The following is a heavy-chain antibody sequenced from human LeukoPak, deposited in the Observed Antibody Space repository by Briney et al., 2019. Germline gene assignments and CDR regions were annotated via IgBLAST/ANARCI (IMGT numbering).Heavy chain of an antibody. J-gene: IGHJ6*02. Sequence: PGGSLRLSCAASGFTFSSYAMSWVRQAPGKGLDWVATISDSGDNTYYADSVEGRFTISRDNSKNTLYLQMNSLRGEDTAIYYCAKVPYSDYGSGRPPFMDAWGQGTTVAISS. CDR3: AKVPYSDYGSGRPPFMDA. D-gene: IGHD3-10*01. CDR2: ISDSGDNT. CDR1: GFTFSSYA. V-gene: IGHV3-23*01.